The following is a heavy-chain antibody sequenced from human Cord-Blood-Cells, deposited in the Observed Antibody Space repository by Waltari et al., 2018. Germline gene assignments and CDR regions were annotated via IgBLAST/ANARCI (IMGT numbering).Heavy chain of an antibody. V-gene: IGHV4-39*01. D-gene: IGHD6-13*01. CDR3: ARPRYSCSWYVDY. J-gene: IGHJ4*02. CDR2: IYYSGST. CDR1: GGSISSSSYY. Sequence: QLQLQESGPGLVKPSETLSLTCTVSGGSISSSSYYWGWIRQPPGKGLEWIGSIYYSGSTYYNPSLKSRVTISVDTSKNQFSLKLSSVTAADTAVYYCARPRYSCSWYVDYWGQGTLVTVSS.